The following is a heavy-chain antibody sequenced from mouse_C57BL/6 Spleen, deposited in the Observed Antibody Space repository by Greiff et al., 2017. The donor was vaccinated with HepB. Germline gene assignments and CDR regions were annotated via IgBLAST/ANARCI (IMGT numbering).Heavy chain of an antibody. J-gene: IGHJ2*01. CDR2: INPNNGGT. CDR1: GYTFTDYY. D-gene: IGHD1-1*01. Sequence: EVKLMESGPELVKPGASVKISCKASGYTFTDYYMNWVKQSHGKSLEWIGDINPNNGGTSYNQKFKGKATLTVDKSSSTAYMELRSLTSEDSAVYYCARKGYGSPFDYWGQGTTLTVSS. V-gene: IGHV1-26*01. CDR3: ARKGYGSPFDY.